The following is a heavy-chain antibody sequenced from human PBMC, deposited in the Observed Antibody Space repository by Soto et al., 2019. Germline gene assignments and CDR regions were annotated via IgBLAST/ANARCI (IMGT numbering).Heavy chain of an antibody. CDR2: IIGSGGTT. CDR1: GFIFRNYV. D-gene: IGHD3-9*01. Sequence: GGSLRLSCTASGFIFRNYVMTWVRQAPGKGLEWVSSIIGSGGTTYYTDSVKGRFTISRDNSKNTLYLQMNSLRAEDTAVYYCAKPSGVDWLLWLDYWGQGTLVTVSS. V-gene: IGHV3-23*01. J-gene: IGHJ4*02. CDR3: AKPSGVDWLLWLDY.